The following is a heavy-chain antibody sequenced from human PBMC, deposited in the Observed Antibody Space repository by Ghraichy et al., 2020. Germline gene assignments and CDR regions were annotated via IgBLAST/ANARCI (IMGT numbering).Heavy chain of an antibody. V-gene: IGHV3-30*18. CDR2: ISFDGSIR. Sequence: GGSLRLSCAASGFTFSSYGMHWVRQAPGKGLEWVAVISFDGSIRYYADSVKGRFTISRDNSKNTLYLQMDSLRDEDTAVYYCANRRAVGLPNTPPTDFWGQGTLVTVSS. CDR1: GFTFSSYG. D-gene: IGHD1-26*01. CDR3: ANRRAVGLPNTPPTDF. J-gene: IGHJ4*02.